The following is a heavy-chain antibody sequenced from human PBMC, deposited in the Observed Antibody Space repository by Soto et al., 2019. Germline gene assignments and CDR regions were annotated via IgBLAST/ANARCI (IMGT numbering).Heavy chain of an antibody. V-gene: IGHV3-48*02. J-gene: IGHJ6*02. CDR1: GFVFSTYS. Sequence: PGGSLRLSCEASGFVFSTYSMNWVRQAPGKGLEWISYISSTSGTMYYADSVKGRFTIFRDNAKNSLFLQMNGLRDDDTAVYYCANQKIRFSVAGTLYGLGVWGQGTTVTVSS. CDR2: ISSTSGTM. CDR3: ANQKIRFSVAGTLYGLGV. D-gene: IGHD6-19*01.